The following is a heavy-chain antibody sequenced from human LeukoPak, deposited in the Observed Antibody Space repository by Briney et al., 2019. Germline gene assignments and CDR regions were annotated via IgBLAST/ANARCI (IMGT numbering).Heavy chain of an antibody. CDR2: INPNSGGT. D-gene: IGHD4-11*01. CDR3: ARTGGTVTTEFDY. Sequence: ASVKVSCKASGCTFTGYYMHWVRQAPGQGLEWMGWINPNSGGTNYAQKFQGRVTMTRDTSISTAYMELSRLRSDDTAVYYCARTGGTVTTEFDYWGQGTLVTVSS. J-gene: IGHJ4*02. CDR1: GCTFTGYY. V-gene: IGHV1-2*02.